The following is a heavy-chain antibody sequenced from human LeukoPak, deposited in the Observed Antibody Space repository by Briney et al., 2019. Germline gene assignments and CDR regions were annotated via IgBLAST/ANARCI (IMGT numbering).Heavy chain of an antibody. D-gene: IGHD3-10*01. CDR2: ISGSGGST. Sequence: GGSLRLSCAASEFTFSSYAMSWVRQAPGKGLEWVSAISGSGGSTYYADSVKGRFTISRDNSKNTLYLQMNSLRAEDTAVYYCARVVPPTDYGSGSYFWDPYYFDYWGQGTLVTVSS. CDR1: EFTFSSYA. J-gene: IGHJ4*02. V-gene: IGHV3-23*01. CDR3: ARVVPPTDYGSGSYFWDPYYFDY.